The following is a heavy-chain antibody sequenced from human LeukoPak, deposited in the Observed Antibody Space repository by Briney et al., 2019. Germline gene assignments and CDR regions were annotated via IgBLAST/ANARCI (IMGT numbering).Heavy chain of an antibody. V-gene: IGHV7-4-1*02. CDR1: GYTFTSYA. CDR2: INTNTGNP. CDR3: ARNWGGQQLSPFDY. J-gene: IGHJ4*02. D-gene: IGHD6-13*01. Sequence: ASVKVSCKASGYTFTSYAMNWVRQAPGQGLEWMGWINTNTGNPTYAQGFTGRFVFSLDTSVGTAYLQISSLKAEDTAVYYCARNWGGQQLSPFDYWGQGTLVTVSS.